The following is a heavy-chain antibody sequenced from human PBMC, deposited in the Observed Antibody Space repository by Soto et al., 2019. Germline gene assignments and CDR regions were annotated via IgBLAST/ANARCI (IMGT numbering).Heavy chain of an antibody. J-gene: IGHJ6*03. CDR3: SRQASDFWSGKPQYYMDV. D-gene: IGHD3-3*01. CDR2: IRSKPNNYAT. CDR1: GFTFSGSA. Sequence: EVQLVESGGGLVQPGGSLKLSCAASGFTFSGSAMHWVRQASGKGLEWVGRIRSKPNNYATAYGASVKGRFTISRDDSNNTAYLQMNSLNTEDTAVYYCSRQASDFWSGKPQYYMDVWGKGSTLTVSS. V-gene: IGHV3-73*01.